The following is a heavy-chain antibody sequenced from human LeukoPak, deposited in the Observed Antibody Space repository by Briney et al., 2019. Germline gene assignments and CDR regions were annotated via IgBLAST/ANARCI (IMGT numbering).Heavy chain of an antibody. CDR1: GGSISSYY. J-gene: IGHJ3*02. V-gene: IGHV4-59*01. CDR3: AGAPPGEITVTRAFDI. CDR2: IYYSGST. D-gene: IGHD4-17*01. Sequence: SETLSLTCTVSGGSISSYYWSWIRQPPGKGLEWIGYIYYSGSTNYNPSLKSRVTISVDTSKNQFSLKLSSVTAADTAVYYCAGAPPGEITVTRAFDIWGQGIMVTVSS.